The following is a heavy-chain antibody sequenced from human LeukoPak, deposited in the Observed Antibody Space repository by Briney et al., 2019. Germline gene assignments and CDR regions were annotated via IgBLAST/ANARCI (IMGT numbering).Heavy chain of an antibody. Sequence: PGGSLRFSCAASGFTFVNAWMSWVRQAPGKGLEWVGRIKSKTDGETVDFAAPVKGRFTISRDDSKSTLYLQMNSLKTEDTAVYYCTSSMAVSRFAPYWGQGTLVTVSS. CDR2: IKSKTDGETV. CDR1: GFTFVNAW. CDR3: TSSMAVSRFAPY. V-gene: IGHV3-15*01. J-gene: IGHJ4*02. D-gene: IGHD6-19*01.